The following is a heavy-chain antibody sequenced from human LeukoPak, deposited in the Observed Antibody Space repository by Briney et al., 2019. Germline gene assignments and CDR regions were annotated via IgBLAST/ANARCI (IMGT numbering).Heavy chain of an antibody. Sequence: SVTVSFKSSGGTFTIYAINWVRQPPGQGLEWMGGIIPILGTANYAQKFQDRVTITADESTRPAYMELSSLRSEDTAVYYCASMMFGGVDAFDIWGQGTMLTVSS. D-gene: IGHD3-16*01. CDR2: IIPILGTA. CDR1: GGTFTIYA. J-gene: IGHJ3*02. CDR3: ASMMFGGVDAFDI. V-gene: IGHV1-69*13.